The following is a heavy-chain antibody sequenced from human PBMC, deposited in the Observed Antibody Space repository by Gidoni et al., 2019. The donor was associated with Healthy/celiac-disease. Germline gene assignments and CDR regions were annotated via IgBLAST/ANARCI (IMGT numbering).Heavy chain of an antibody. CDR3: ARQAAYCGGDCYPDY. Sequence: EVQLVQSGAEVKKPGESLKISCQGSGYSFTAYWIGWVRQMPGKGLEWMGIIYPGDSDTRYSPSFQGQVTISADKSISTAYLQWSSLKASDTAMYYRARQAAYCGGDCYPDYWGQGTLVTVSS. CDR2: IYPGDSDT. CDR1: GYSFTAYW. J-gene: IGHJ4*02. V-gene: IGHV5-51*01. D-gene: IGHD2-21*02.